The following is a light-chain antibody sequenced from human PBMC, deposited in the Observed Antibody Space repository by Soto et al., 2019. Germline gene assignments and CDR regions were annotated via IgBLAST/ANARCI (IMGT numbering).Light chain of an antibody. V-gene: IGKV1-5*03. CDR3: QQYRTYSWT. CDR1: QSISSW. CDR2: KAS. J-gene: IGKJ1*01. Sequence: DIQMTQSPSSLSASVGDRVTITCRASQSISSWLAWYQQKSGRAPKLLIYKASSLESGVPSRFSGGGSGTEFTLTISSLQPDDFATYYCQQYRTYSWTFSQGTKVDIK.